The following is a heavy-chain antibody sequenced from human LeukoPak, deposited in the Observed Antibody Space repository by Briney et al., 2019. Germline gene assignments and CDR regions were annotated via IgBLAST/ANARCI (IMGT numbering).Heavy chain of an antibody. CDR1: GFTFSSYW. D-gene: IGHD6-13*01. J-gene: IGHJ4*02. Sequence: PGGSLRLSCAASGFTFSSYWMHWVRQAPGKGLVWVSRINSDGSSTSYADSVKGRFTISRDNAKNTLYLQMNSLRAEDTAVYYCARVSIAAARGIDYWGQGTLVTVSS. CDR3: ARVSIAAARGIDY. CDR2: INSDGSST. V-gene: IGHV3-74*01.